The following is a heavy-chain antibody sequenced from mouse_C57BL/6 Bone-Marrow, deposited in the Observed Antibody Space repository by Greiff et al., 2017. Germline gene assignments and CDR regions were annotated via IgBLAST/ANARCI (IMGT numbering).Heavy chain of an antibody. CDR3: ARQGATWAMDY. CDR1: GFTFSSYG. V-gene: IGHV5-6*01. J-gene: IGHJ4*01. Sequence: EVQLVESGGDLVKPGGSLKLSCAASGFTFSSYGMSWVRQTPDKRLEWAATISSGGSYTYYPDSVKGRFTISRDNAKNTLYLQMSSLKSEDTAMYYCARQGATWAMDYWGQGTSVTVSS. D-gene: IGHD3-1*01. CDR2: ISSGGSYT.